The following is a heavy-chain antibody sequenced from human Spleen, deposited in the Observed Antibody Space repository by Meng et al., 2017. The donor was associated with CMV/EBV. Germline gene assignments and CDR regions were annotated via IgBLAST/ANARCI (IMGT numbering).Heavy chain of an antibody. D-gene: IGHD2-2*01. J-gene: IGHJ6*02. CDR3: ARDDGPAMVVVPAGKYYCYGMDV. CDR1: GFIFNDYG. Sequence: GESLKISCAASGFIFNDYGLHWVRQAPGKELEWVAFIQYDGSNRYYADSVKGRFTISRDNSKNTLYLQMDSLRTEDTAVYYCARDDGPAMVVVPAGKYYCYGMDVWGQGTTVTVSS. CDR2: IQYDGSNR. V-gene: IGHV3-30*02.